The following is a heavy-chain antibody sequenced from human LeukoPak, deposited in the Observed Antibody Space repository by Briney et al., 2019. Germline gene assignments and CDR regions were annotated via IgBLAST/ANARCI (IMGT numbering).Heavy chain of an antibody. V-gene: IGHV3-74*01. CDR1: GFAFSSYW. CDR2: INGDGRNI. D-gene: IGHD5-12*01. J-gene: IGHJ4*02. Sequence: GGSLRLSCVASGFAFSSYWMHWVRQDPRKGLVWVSRINGDGRNINYADSVRGRFTISRDNSKNTLYLQMNSLRAEDTAVYYCAREGDIVATSGYFDYWGQGTLVTVSS. CDR3: AREGDIVATSGYFDY.